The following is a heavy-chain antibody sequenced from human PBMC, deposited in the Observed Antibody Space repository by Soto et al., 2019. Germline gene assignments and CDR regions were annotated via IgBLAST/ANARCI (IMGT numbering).Heavy chain of an antibody. CDR1: GDSINNYY. Sequence: QVQLQESGPGLVKPSETLSLTCTVSGDSINNYYWSWIRQPPGKGLEWVGYSYFSGSTNYNPSLKSRATISGDASRNRFSLKLSSVTAADSAVYYCANFGRGTGYFYGVNVWGPGTTVTVSS. CDR3: ANFGRGTGYFYGVNV. CDR2: SYFSGST. D-gene: IGHD1-1*01. J-gene: IGHJ6*02. V-gene: IGHV4-4*09.